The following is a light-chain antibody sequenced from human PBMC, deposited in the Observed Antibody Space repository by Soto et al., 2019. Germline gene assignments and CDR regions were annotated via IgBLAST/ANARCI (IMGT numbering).Light chain of an antibody. CDR1: QSIGNF. CDR3: QQYNWYWT. V-gene: IGKV1-5*03. Sequence: EIQMTQSPSTLSASVGDRVTITCRASQSIGNFLAWYQQRPGKXPXXLISEVSTLKSGVPSRFSGSGSGTEFTLTISSLHPDVSATDDCQQYNWYWTFGQGTKVDIK. J-gene: IGKJ1*01. CDR2: EVS.